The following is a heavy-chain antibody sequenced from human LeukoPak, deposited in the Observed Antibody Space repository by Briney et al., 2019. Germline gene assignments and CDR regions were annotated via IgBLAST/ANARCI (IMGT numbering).Heavy chain of an antibody. CDR2: IKSKTDGGTT. D-gene: IGHD6-19*01. CDR1: GFTFSNAW. V-gene: IGHV3-15*01. Sequence: PGGSLRLSCAASGFTFSNAWMSWVRQAPGKGLEWVGRIKSKTDGGTTDCAAPVKGRFTISRDDSKNTLYLQMNSLKTEDTGVYYCSTLDPLIAVAVGSVDWAGYWGQGTLVTVSS. J-gene: IGHJ4*02. CDR3: STLDPLIAVAVGSVDWAGY.